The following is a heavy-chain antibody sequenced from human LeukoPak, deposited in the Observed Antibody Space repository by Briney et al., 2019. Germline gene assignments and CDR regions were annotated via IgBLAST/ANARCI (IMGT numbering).Heavy chain of an antibody. J-gene: IGHJ4*02. D-gene: IGHD5-12*01. CDR3: ARGYSGYDLDY. CDR1: GFTFSRYS. V-gene: IGHV3-21*01. Sequence: GGSLRLSCAASGFTFSRYSMNWVRQAPGKGLEWVSSISISSNYIYYTDSVKGRCTISRDNGKNSLYLQMNSLRAEDTAVYFCARGYSGYDLDYWGQGTLVTVSS. CDR2: ISISSNYI.